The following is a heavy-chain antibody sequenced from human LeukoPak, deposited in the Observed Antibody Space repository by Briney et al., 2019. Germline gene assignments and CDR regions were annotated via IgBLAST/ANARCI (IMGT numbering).Heavy chain of an antibody. D-gene: IGHD3-10*01. J-gene: IGHJ4*02. Sequence: GGSLRLSCAASGLTFSDYYMSWIRQAPGKGLEWVSYISSSGSTIYYADSVKGLFTISRDNAKNSLYLQMNSLRAEDTAVYYCARDMGSGSYYNFDYWGQGTLVTVSS. CDR3: ARDMGSGSYYNFDY. CDR1: GLTFSDYY. CDR2: ISSSGSTI. V-gene: IGHV3-11*01.